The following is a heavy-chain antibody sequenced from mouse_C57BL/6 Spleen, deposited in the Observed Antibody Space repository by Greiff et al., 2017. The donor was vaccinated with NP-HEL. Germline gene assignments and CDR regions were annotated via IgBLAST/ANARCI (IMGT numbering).Heavy chain of an antibody. J-gene: IGHJ1*03. CDR2: ISDGGSYT. D-gene: IGHD2-4*01. Sequence: EVKLMESGGGLVKPGGSLKLSCAASGFTFSSYAMSWVRQTPEKRLEWVATISDGGSYTYYPDNVKGRFTISRDNAKNNLYLQMSHLKSEDTAMYYCARALYYDYDEDWHWYFDVWGTGTTVTVSS. CDR3: ARALYYDYDEDWHWYFDV. V-gene: IGHV5-4*03. CDR1: GFTFSSYA.